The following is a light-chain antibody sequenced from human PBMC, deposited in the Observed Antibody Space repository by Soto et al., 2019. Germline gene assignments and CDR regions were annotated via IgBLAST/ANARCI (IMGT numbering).Light chain of an antibody. Sequence: QSVLTQPPSASGTPGQRVTISCSGGSSNIGTNYVYWYQQLPGTAPKLLIYRNNLLPSGVPDRFSASKSGTSASMAISGLLSEDEADYFCAGWNDRLHGLLFGAGTKVTVI. V-gene: IGLV1-47*01. CDR1: SSNIGTNY. CDR2: RNN. J-gene: IGLJ1*01. CDR3: AGWNDRLHGLL.